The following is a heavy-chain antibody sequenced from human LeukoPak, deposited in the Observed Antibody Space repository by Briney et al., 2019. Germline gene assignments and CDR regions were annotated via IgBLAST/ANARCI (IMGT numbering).Heavy chain of an antibody. D-gene: IGHD2-15*01. Sequence: SETLSLICAVYGGSFSGYYWIWLRQPPGKGLEWIGYIYYCGSTNYNPSLMSRVTISVDTSKNQFSLKLSSVTAADTAVYYCARDVWSCSGGSCYSLIDYWGQGTLVTVSS. V-gene: IGHV4-59*01. CDR1: GGSFSGYY. CDR2: IYYCGST. CDR3: ARDVWSCSGGSCYSLIDY. J-gene: IGHJ4*02.